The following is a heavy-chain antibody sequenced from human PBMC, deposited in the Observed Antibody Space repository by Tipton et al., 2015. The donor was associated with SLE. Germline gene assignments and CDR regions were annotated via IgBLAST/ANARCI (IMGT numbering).Heavy chain of an antibody. V-gene: IGHV4-59*12. CDR3: VTGGDQAKTGY. CDR1: GGSISSYY. D-gene: IGHD3-10*01. CDR2: IYYRGST. Sequence: TLSLTCTVSGGSISSYYWSWIRQPPGKGLEWIGYIYYRGSTNYNPPLKSRVTISVDTSKNQFSLKLSSLTAADPGVYYCVTGGDQAKTGYWGQGTLVTVSS. J-gene: IGHJ4*02.